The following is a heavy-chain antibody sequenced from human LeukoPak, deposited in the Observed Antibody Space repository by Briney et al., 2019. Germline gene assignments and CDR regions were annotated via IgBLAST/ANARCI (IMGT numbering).Heavy chain of an antibody. J-gene: IGHJ4*02. CDR1: GFTFSSYS. CDR2: ISSSSSYI. CDR3: ARATVVTSPFDY. V-gene: IGHV3-21*01. Sequence: GGSLRLSCAASGFTFSSYSMNWVRQAPGKGLEWGSSISSSSSYIYYADSVKGRFTISRDNAKNSLYLQMNSLRAEDTAVYYCARATVVTSPFDYWGQGTLVTVSS. D-gene: IGHD4-23*01.